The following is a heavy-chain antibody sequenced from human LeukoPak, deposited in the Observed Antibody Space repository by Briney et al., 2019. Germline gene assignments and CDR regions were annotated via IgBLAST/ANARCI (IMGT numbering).Heavy chain of an antibody. CDR3: ARDQYDTWSRRGNFDS. CDR2: ISSSSSYI. CDR1: GFTFSSYS. J-gene: IGHJ4*02. Sequence: GGSLRLSCAASGFTFSSYSMDWVRQAPGKGLEWVSSISSSSSYIYYADSVKGRFTISRDNTKNSLYLQMNSLRAEDTAVFYCARDQYDTWSRRGNFDSWGQGTLVIVSS. V-gene: IGHV3-21*04. D-gene: IGHD3-3*01.